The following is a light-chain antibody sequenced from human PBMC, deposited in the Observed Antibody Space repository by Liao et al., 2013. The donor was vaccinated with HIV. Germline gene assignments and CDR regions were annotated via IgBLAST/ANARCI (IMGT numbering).Light chain of an antibody. CDR1: KLGDKY. CDR2: QDR. Sequence: SYELTQPPSVSVSPGQTASITCSGDKLGDKYACWYQQKPGQSPVLVIYQDRKRPSGIPERFSGSNSGNTATLTISGTQAIDEADYYCQAWDSSSPYVFGTGTKVTVL. V-gene: IGLV3-1*01. CDR3: QAWDSSSPYV. J-gene: IGLJ1*01.